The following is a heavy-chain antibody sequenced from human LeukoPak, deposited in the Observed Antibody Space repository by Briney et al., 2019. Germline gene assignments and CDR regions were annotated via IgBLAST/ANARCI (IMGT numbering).Heavy chain of an antibody. CDR3: ASGYGDYGGSGAY. J-gene: IGHJ4*02. CDR2: ISYDGSNK. Sequence: GGSLRLSCAASGFTFSSYAMSWVRQAPGKGLEWVAVISYDGSNKFYADSVKGRFTISRDNSKNTLYLQMNSLRGEDTAVYYCASGYGDYGGSGAYWGQGTLVTVSS. CDR1: GFTFSSYA. D-gene: IGHD4-17*01. V-gene: IGHV3-30-3*01.